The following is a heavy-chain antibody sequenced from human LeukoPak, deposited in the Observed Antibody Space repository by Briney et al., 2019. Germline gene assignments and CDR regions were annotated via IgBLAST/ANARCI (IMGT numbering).Heavy chain of an antibody. V-gene: IGHV1-69*01. J-gene: IGHJ4*02. Sequence: SVKVSCKASGGTFSSYAISWVRQAPGQGLEWMGGITPIFGTANYAQKFQGRVTITADESTSTAYMELSSLRSEDTAVYYCARNIVAHDYDYFDYWGQGTLVTVSS. CDR3: ARNIVAHDYDYFDY. D-gene: IGHD5-12*01. CDR2: ITPIFGTA. CDR1: GGTFSSYA.